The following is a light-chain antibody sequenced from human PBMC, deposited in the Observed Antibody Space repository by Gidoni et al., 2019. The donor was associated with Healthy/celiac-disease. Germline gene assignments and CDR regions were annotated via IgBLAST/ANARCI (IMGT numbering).Light chain of an antibody. CDR1: QSVSSN. CDR3: QQYNNWLWT. V-gene: IGKV3-15*01. CDR2: GAS. Sequence: EIVMTQSPVTLAVSPGERATLPCRASQSVSSNLAWYQQKPGQAPRLLIYGASTSDTGIPARFSGSGSGTEFTLTISSLQSEDFAVYYCQQYNNWLWTFGQGTKVEIK. J-gene: IGKJ1*01.